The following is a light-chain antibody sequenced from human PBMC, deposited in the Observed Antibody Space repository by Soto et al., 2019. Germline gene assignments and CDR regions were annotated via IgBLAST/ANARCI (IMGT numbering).Light chain of an antibody. CDR2: EVT. CDR3: SSYTSRSTLV. Sequence: QSALTQPPSVSGSPGQSVTISCAGSASDIGTYNRVSWFQQSPGTAPKLLIYEVTNRPSEVPDRFSGSKSGNTASLTISGLQSEDEADYYCSSYTSRSTLVFGGGTKVTVL. V-gene: IGLV2-18*02. CDR1: ASDIGTYNR. J-gene: IGLJ2*01.